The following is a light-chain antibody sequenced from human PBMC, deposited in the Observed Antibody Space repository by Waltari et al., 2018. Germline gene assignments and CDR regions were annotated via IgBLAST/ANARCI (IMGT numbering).Light chain of an antibody. CDR1: SGPSSNI. J-gene: IGLJ3*02. Sequence: QLVLTQSPSASASLGASVRLPCTPRSGPSSNIIASPQQQPEKGPRYLMKVNSDGSHSKGDEIPDRFSGSGSGAERYLTISSVQSEDEADYYCQTGGHGTWVFGGGTKLTVL. CDR3: QTGGHGTWV. CDR2: VNSDGSH. V-gene: IGLV4-69*01.